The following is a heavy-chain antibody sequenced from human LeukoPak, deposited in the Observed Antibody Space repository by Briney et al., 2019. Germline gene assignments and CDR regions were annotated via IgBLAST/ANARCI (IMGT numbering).Heavy chain of an antibody. CDR3: ARASIAVAGLGHFQH. CDR1: GYTFTSYG. Sequence: ASVKVSCKAAGYTFTSYGISWVRHAPGQGLEWMGWISAYNGNTNYAQKLQGRVTMTTDTSTSTDYMELRSLRSDDTAVYYCARASIAVAGLGHFQHWGQGTLVTVSS. D-gene: IGHD6-19*01. V-gene: IGHV1-18*01. J-gene: IGHJ1*01. CDR2: ISAYNGNT.